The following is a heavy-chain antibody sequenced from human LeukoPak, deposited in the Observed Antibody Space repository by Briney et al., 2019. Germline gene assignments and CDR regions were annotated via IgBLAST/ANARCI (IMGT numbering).Heavy chain of an antibody. Sequence: GGSLRLSCAASGFTFSSYAMSWVRQAPGKGLEWVSAISGSAGSTYYADSVKGRFTISRDNSKNTVFLQMNSLRAEDTAVYYCAKRDPSDSSFDYWGQGTLVAVSS. CDR1: GFTFSSYA. CDR2: ISGSAGST. D-gene: IGHD6-13*01. CDR3: AKRDPSDSSFDY. J-gene: IGHJ4*02. V-gene: IGHV3-23*01.